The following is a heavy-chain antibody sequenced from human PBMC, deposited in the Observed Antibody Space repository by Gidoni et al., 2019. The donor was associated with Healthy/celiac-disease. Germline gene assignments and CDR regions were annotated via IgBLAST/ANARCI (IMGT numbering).Heavy chain of an antibody. Sequence: EVQLVESGGGLVKPGGSLSLSCAASGFTFSTYSMNWVPQAPGKGLEWVSSISSRSSYIYYADAVKGRFTISRDNAKNSLYLQMNSLRAEDTAVYYCARGLGTYWYFDLWGRGTLVTVSS. D-gene: IGHD7-27*01. CDR3: ARGLGTYWYFDL. J-gene: IGHJ2*01. CDR1: GFTFSTYS. CDR2: ISSRSSYI. V-gene: IGHV3-21*01.